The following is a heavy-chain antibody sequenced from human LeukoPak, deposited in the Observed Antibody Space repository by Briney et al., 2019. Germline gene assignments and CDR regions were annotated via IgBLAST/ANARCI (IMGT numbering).Heavy chain of an antibody. D-gene: IGHD2/OR15-2a*01. V-gene: IGHV3-7*01. CDR2: VKQDVNEK. J-gene: IGHJ3*02. Sequence: GGSPRLSCAASGFTYSSHWMTWVRQAPGKGLEWVASVKQDVNEKYYVDSVKGRFTISRDNAKNSLFLQMNSLRADDTALYRCAKDLFYSFDIWGQGTEVTVSS. CDR1: GFTYSSHW. CDR3: AKDLFYSFDI.